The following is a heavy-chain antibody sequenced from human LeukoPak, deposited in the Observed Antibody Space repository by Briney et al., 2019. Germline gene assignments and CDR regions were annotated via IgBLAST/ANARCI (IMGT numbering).Heavy chain of an antibody. V-gene: IGHV4-38-2*02. D-gene: IGHD3-3*01. Sequence: SETLSLTCTVSGYSISSGYYWGWIRQPPGKGLEWIGSIYHSGSTYYNPSLKSRVTISVDTSKNQFSLKLSSVTAADTAVYYCARGLSSAGYYLWMWFDPWGQGTLVTVSS. CDR3: ARGLSSAGYYLWMWFDP. J-gene: IGHJ5*02. CDR2: IYHSGST. CDR1: GYSISSGYY.